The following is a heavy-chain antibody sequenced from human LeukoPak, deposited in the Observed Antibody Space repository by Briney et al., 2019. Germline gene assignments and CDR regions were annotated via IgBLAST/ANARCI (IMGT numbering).Heavy chain of an antibody. V-gene: IGHV3-11*04. D-gene: IGHD3-10*01. Sequence: SGGSLRLSCAASGFTFSDYYMSWIRQAPGKGLEWVSYISSSGSTIYYADSVKGRFTISRDNSKNTLYLQMNSLRAEDTAVYYCAKEGWFGELEYYYYYMDVWGKGTTVTISS. J-gene: IGHJ6*03. CDR3: AKEGWFGELEYYYYYMDV. CDR1: GFTFSDYY. CDR2: ISSSGSTI.